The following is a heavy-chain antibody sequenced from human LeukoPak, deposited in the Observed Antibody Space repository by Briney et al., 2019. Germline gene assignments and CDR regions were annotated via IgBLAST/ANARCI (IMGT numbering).Heavy chain of an antibody. CDR1: GFTFDDYA. Sequence: GGSLRLSCAASGFTFDDYAMHWVRQAPGKGLEWVSGISWNSGSIGYADSVKGRFTISRDNAKNSLYLQMNSLRAEDTALYYCAKGRQSLYYFDYWGQGTLVTVSS. J-gene: IGHJ4*02. CDR3: AKGRQSLYYFDY. V-gene: IGHV3-9*01. CDR2: ISWNSGSI.